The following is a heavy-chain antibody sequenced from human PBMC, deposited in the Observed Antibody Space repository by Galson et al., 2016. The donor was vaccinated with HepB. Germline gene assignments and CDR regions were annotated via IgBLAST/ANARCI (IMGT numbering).Heavy chain of an antibody. V-gene: IGHV1-69*13. J-gene: IGHJ6*02. Sequence: SVKVSCKASGGTFSSYAISWVRQAPGQGLEWMGVIINLYGTASYVLKFQGRVTITADESTSTAHMEVSSLRYEDTAVYYCARVRDGYNTHFYYGMDVWGQGTSVTIS. CDR1: GGTFSSYA. CDR3: ARVRDGYNTHFYYGMDV. CDR2: IINLYGTA. D-gene: IGHD5-24*01.